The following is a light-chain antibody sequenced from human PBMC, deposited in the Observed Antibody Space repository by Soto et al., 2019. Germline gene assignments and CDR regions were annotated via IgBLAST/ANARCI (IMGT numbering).Light chain of an antibody. CDR3: QRYAASPWT. Sequence: EIVLTQSPGTLSLSPGERATLSCRASQSVSSTYFAWYQQKPGQAPRLLIYGASSRATGIPDRFSGSGSGTDFTLTISRLEPEDFAVYYCQRYAASPWTFGQGTKVEIK. CDR2: GAS. J-gene: IGKJ1*01. V-gene: IGKV3-20*01. CDR1: QSVSSTY.